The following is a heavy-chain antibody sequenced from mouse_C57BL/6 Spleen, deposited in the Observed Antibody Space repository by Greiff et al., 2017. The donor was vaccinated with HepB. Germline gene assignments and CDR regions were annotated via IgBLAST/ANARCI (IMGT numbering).Heavy chain of an antibody. Sequence: QVQLQQSGAELVRPGASVKLSCKASGYTFTDYYINWVKQRPGQGLEWIARIYPGSGNTYYNEKFKGKATLTAEKSSSTAYMQLSSLTSEDSAVYFCARDDDYDEGHYFDYWGQGTTLTVSS. CDR1: GYTFTDYY. CDR2: IYPGSGNT. V-gene: IGHV1-76*01. J-gene: IGHJ2*01. CDR3: ARDDDYDEGHYFDY. D-gene: IGHD2-4*01.